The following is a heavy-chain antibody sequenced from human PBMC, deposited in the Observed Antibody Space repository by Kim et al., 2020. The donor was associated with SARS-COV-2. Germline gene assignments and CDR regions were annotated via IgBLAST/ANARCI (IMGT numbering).Heavy chain of an antibody. CDR2: IYYSGST. V-gene: IGHV4-59*13. CDR3: ARGWGDPTVTTYHYYYYGMDV. J-gene: IGHJ6*02. CDR1: GGSISSYY. D-gene: IGHD4-17*01. Sequence: SETLSLTCTVSGGSISSYYWSWIRQPPGKGLEWIGYIYYSGSTNYNPSLKSRVTISVDTSKNQFSLKLSSVTAADTAVYYCARGWGDPTVTTYHYYYYGMDVWGQGTTVTVSS.